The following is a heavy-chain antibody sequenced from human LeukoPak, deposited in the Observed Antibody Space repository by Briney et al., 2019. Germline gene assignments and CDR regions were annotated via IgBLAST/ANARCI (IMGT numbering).Heavy chain of an antibody. CDR1: GFTVSSDY. J-gene: IGHJ2*01. Sequence: PGGSLRLSCAASGFTVSSDYMSWVRQAPGKGLEWVSVIYSGGSTYYADSVKGRFTISRDNSKNTLYLQMNSLRAEDTAVYYCARDPDSSGYSPLGYFDLWGRGTLVTVSS. V-gene: IGHV3-66*01. D-gene: IGHD3-22*01. CDR3: ARDPDSSGYSPLGYFDL. CDR2: IYSGGST.